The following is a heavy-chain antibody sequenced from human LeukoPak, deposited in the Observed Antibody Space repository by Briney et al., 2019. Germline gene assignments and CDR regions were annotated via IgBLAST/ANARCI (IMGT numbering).Heavy chain of an antibody. CDR2: IIPIFGIA. V-gene: IGHV1-69*04. CDR1: GGTFSSYA. CDR3: ARDPSTTMIVD. Sequence: SVKVSCKASGGTFSSYAISWVRQAPGQGLEWMGRIIPIFGIANYAQKFQGRVTITADKSTSTAYVELSSLRSEDTAVYYCARDPSTTMIVDWGQGTLVTVSS. J-gene: IGHJ4*02. D-gene: IGHD3-22*01.